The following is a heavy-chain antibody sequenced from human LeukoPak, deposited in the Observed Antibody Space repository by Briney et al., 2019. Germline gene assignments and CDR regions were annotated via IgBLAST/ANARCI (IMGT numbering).Heavy chain of an antibody. D-gene: IGHD4-17*01. Sequence: GASVKVSCKASGYTFTSYGISWVRQAPGQGLEWMGWISAYNGNTNYAQKLQGRVTMTTDTSTSTAYMELRSLRSDDTAVYYCASCLAGVYGVYVFELDYWGQGTLVTVSS. CDR3: ASCLAGVYGVYVFELDY. J-gene: IGHJ4*02. V-gene: IGHV1-18*01. CDR1: GYTFTSYG. CDR2: ISAYNGNT.